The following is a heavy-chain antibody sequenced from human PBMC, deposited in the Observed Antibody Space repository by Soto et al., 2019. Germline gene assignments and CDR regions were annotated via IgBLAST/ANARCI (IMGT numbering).Heavy chain of an antibody. J-gene: IGHJ5*02. D-gene: IGHD2-15*01. V-gene: IGHV4-34*01. CDR2: VNHSGSA. Sequence: PSETLSLTCAVNGGSFTYSYWSWIRQPPGKGLEWIGEVNHSGSANYNPSLKSRVTISVDTSKNQFSLKLTSVTAADTAVYFCAREVVAGTNWFGPWGRGTLVTSPQ. CDR1: GGSFTYSY. CDR3: AREVVAGTNWFGP.